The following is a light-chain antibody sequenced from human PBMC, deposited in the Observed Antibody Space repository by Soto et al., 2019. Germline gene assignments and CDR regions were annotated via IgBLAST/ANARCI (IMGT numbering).Light chain of an antibody. CDR3: VAWDDSLNGHVV. Sequence: QSVLTQPPSASGTPGQRVAISCSGSNSNIGSNHVNWYQQLPGTAPKLLIYGNNQRPSGVPDRFSGSRSGTSASLAISGLQSEDEADYYCVAWDDSLNGHVVFGGGTKLTVL. CDR1: NSNIGSNH. V-gene: IGLV1-44*01. J-gene: IGLJ2*01. CDR2: GNN.